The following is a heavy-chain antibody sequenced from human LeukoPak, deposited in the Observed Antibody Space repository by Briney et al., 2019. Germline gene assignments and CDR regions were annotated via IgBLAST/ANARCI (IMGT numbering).Heavy chain of an antibody. D-gene: IGHD6-13*01. V-gene: IGHV5-51*01. CDR3: ARSGIAAAGDLDAFDY. CDR1: GYRFTSYW. Sequence: PGESLKISCKASGYRFTSYWIGWVRQTPGKGLEWMGIIYSGVSDTTYSPCFQSQVTISADNPLSTAYLQWSSLRASDTALYYCARSGIAAAGDLDAFDYWGHGNLVTVSS. J-gene: IGHJ4*01. CDR2: IYSGVSDT.